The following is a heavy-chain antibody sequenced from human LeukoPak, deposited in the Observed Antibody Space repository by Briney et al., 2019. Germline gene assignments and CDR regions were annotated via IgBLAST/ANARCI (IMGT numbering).Heavy chain of an antibody. Sequence: TVKVSCKASGGTFSSYAISWVRQAPGQGLEWMGGIIPIFGTANYAQKFQGRVTITADESTSTAYMELSSLRSEDTAVYYCAREIVVRGANRYGMDVWGQGTTVTVSS. V-gene: IGHV1-69*13. CDR2: IIPIFGTA. D-gene: IGHD3-10*01. CDR1: GGTFSSYA. J-gene: IGHJ6*02. CDR3: AREIVVRGANRYGMDV.